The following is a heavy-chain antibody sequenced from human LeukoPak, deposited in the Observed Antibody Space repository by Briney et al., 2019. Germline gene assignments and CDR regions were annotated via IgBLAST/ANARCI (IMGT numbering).Heavy chain of an antibody. CDR1: GFTFSSYW. CDR2: INSDGSTT. D-gene: IGHD1-26*01. J-gene: IGHJ4*02. CDR3: AGGSYYFDY. Sequence: RPGGSLRLSCAASGFTFSSYWMHWVRQAPGKGLVWVSRINSDGSTTSYADSVKGRITISRDNAKNTLYLQMNSLRAEDTAVYYCAGGSYYFDYWGQGTLVTVSS. V-gene: IGHV3-74*01.